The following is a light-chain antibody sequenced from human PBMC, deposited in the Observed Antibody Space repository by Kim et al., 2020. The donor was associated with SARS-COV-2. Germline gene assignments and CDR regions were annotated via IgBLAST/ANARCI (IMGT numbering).Light chain of an antibody. CDR3: QQYGSSPAS. CDR1: QSVSSSY. V-gene: IGKV3-20*01. J-gene: IGKJ4*01. Sequence: ETVLTQSPGTLSLSPGERATLSCRASQSVSSSYLAWYQQTPGQAPRLLIYGASSRATGIPDRFSGSGSGTEFTLTISRLEPEDFAVYYCQQYGSSPASFGGGTKVDIK. CDR2: GAS.